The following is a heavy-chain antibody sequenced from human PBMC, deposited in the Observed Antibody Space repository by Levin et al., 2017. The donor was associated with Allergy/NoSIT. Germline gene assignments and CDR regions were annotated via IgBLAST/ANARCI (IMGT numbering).Heavy chain of an antibody. V-gene: IGHV3-30*14. Sequence: GGSLRLSCAGSGFTFSAWALNWVRQAPARGLEWVALISEDGGTQFYADYVRGRFTISRDNSKNTLLLQMNSLTTEDTGVYFCARASFVGAVQFDSWGQGTLVTVSS. J-gene: IGHJ4*02. CDR3: ARASFVGAVQFDS. CDR2: ISEDGGTQ. D-gene: IGHD3-10*01. CDR1: GFTFSAWA.